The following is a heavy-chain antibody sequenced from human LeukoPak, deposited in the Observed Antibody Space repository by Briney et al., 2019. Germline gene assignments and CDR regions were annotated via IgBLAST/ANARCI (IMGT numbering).Heavy chain of an antibody. V-gene: IGHV3-53*01. CDR1: GFTFSSYW. CDR2: IYSGGST. CDR3: ARAEGSNIYSGWYLDY. Sequence: GGSLRLSCAASGFTFSSYWMSWVRQAPGKGLEWVLVIYSGGSTYYADSVKGRFTISRDNSKNTLYLQMNSLRAEDTAVYYCARAEGSNIYSGWYLDYWGQGTLVTVSS. J-gene: IGHJ4*02. D-gene: IGHD6-19*01.